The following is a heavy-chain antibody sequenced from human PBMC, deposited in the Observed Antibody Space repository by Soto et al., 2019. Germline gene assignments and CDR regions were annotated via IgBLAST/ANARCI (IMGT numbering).Heavy chain of an antibody. CDR2: IISSSSTI. CDR3: ARDAPPDDY. Sequence: PGGSLRLSCAASGFTFSSYSMNWVRQAPGKGLEWVSYIISSSSTIYYADSVKGRFTISRDNAKNSLYLQMNSLRAEDTAVYYCARDAPPDDYWGQGTLVTV. CDR1: GFTFSSYS. V-gene: IGHV3-48*01. J-gene: IGHJ4*02.